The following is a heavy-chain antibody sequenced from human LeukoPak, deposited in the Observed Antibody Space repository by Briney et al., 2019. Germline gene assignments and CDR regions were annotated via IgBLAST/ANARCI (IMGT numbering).Heavy chain of an antibody. D-gene: IGHD4-11*01. CDR3: ARSHDYTNYVGP. CDR1: GYTLTELS. CDR2: SDPEDGET. V-gene: IGHV1-24*01. Sequence: GASVKVSCKVSGYTLTELSMHWVRQAPGKGLERMGGSDPEDGETIYAQKFQGRVTMTEDTSISTAYMELSSLRSDDTAVFYCARSHDYTNYVGPWGQGTLVTVSS. J-gene: IGHJ5*02.